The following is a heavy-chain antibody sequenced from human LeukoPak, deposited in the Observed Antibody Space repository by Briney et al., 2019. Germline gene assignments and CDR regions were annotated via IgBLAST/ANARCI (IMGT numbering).Heavy chain of an antibody. Sequence: GSSVKVSCKASGGTFSSYAISWVRQAPGQGLEWMGGIIPIFGTANYAQKFQGRVTITADKSTSTAYMELSSLRSEDTAVYYCARARSVAAARVAFDIWGQGTMVTVSS. CDR3: ARARSVAAARVAFDI. V-gene: IGHV1-69*06. CDR2: IIPIFGTA. CDR1: GGTFSSYA. D-gene: IGHD6-13*01. J-gene: IGHJ3*02.